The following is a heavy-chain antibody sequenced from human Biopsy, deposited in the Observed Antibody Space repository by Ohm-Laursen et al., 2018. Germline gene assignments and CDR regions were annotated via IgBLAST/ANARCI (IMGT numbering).Heavy chain of an antibody. J-gene: IGHJ6*02. CDR2: IFPNDEK. Sequence: TQTLTLTCSVSGFSLSNGRMGVSWIRQPPGKALEWLAHIFPNDEKAYSTSLKSRLTISKDTFKSQVVLTMTNLDPVDTATYYCARILGSTVTTYSAMDVWGQGTTVTVSS. CDR3: ARILGSTVTTYSAMDV. CDR1: GFSLSNGRMG. V-gene: IGHV2-26*01. D-gene: IGHD4-17*01.